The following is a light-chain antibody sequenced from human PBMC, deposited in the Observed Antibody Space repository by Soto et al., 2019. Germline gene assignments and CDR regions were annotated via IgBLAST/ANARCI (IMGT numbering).Light chain of an antibody. CDR3: QTWGTGIWV. CDR1: SGHSSYA. Sequence: QPVLTQSPSASASLGASVKLTCTLSSGHSSYAIAWHQQQPDKGPRYLMKLNSDGSHTKGGGIPHRFSGSSSGAERYLTISSLQSEDEADYYCQTWGTGIWVFGGGTKLTVL. V-gene: IGLV4-69*01. CDR2: LNSDGSH. J-gene: IGLJ3*02.